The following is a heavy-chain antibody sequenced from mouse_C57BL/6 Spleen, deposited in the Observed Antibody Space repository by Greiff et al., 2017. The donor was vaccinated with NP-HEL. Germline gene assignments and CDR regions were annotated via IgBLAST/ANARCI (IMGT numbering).Heavy chain of an antibody. CDR2: MDAGSGNT. J-gene: IGHJ4*01. D-gene: IGHD1-1*01. V-gene: IGHV1-76*01. CDR3: ARGGIDYGSSLWAMDY. CDR1: GYTFTDYY. Sequence: KEAGAELVRPGASVKLSCKASGYTFTDYYINWVKQRPGQGLEWIARMDAGSGNTYYNEKFKGKATLTAEKSSSTAYMQLSSLTSEDSAVYFCARGGIDYGSSLWAMDYWGQGTSVTVSS.